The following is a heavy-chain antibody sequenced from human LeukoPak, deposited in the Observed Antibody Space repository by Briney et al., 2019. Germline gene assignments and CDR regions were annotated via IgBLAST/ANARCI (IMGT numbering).Heavy chain of an antibody. J-gene: IGHJ4*02. Sequence: GGSLRLSCAASGFTFSSYGMHWVRQAPGKGLEWVAVISYDGSNKYYADSVKGRFTISRDNSKNTLYLQMNSLRAEDTAVYYCASLYGDSDCWGQGTLVTVSS. CDR3: ASLYGDSDC. CDR1: GFTFSSYG. D-gene: IGHD4-17*01. V-gene: IGHV3-30*03. CDR2: ISYDGSNK.